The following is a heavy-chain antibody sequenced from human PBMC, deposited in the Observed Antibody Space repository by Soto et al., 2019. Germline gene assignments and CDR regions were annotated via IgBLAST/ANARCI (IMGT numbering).Heavy chain of an antibody. D-gene: IGHD2-2*01. V-gene: IGHV5-51*01. CDR1: GYSFTSYW. Sequence: PGESLKISCKGSGYSFTSYWIGWVRQMPGKGLEWMGIIYPGDSDTRYSPSFQGQVTISADKSISTAHLQWSSLKASDTAMYYCATLGYCSSTSCYGLLNYWGQGTLVTVSS. CDR2: IYPGDSDT. CDR3: ATLGYCSSTSCYGLLNY. J-gene: IGHJ4*02.